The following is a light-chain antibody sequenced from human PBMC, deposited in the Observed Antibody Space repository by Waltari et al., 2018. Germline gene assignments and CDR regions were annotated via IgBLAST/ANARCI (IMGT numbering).Light chain of an antibody. V-gene: IGLV1-40*01. CDR2: GNS. CDR1: SSNIGAGYD. Sequence: QSVLTQPPSVSGAPGQRVTISCTGSSSNIGAGYDVHWYQQLPGTAPKLLIYGNSNRPSGVPDRFSCFKSCTSAFLGITWFQAEVEADYYCQSYDSSLSGVVFGGWTKLTVL. CDR3: QSYDSSLSGVV. J-gene: IGLJ2*01.